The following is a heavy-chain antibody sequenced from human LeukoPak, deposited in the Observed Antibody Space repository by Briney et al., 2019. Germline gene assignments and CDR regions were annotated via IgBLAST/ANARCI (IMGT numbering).Heavy chain of an antibody. V-gene: IGHV4-34*12. CDR1: GGSFSGYY. D-gene: IGHD3-3*01. J-gene: IGHJ4*02. CDR3: ARGLASGYPPIPFDY. CDR2: IIDTGST. Sequence: TSETLSLTCAVYGGSFSGYYCSWNRQPPEKCREWIGEIIDTGSTKYNSSLKSRVTISVDTSKNEFSLNLTSVTAADTAIYYCARGLASGYPPIPFDYWGQGTLVTVSS.